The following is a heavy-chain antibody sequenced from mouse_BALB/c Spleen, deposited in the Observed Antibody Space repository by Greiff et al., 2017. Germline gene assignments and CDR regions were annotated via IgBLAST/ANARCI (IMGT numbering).Heavy chain of an antibody. J-gene: IGHJ4*01. CDR1: GFTFSSYG. CDR3: AREGITTVEIWYAMDY. V-gene: IGHV5-6*01. D-gene: IGHD1-1*01. CDR2: ISSGGSYT. Sequence: EVQVVESGGDLVKPGGSLKLSCAASGFTFSSYGMSWVRQTPDKRLEWVATISSGGSYTYYPDSVKGRFTISRDNAKNTLYLQMSSLKSEDTAMYYCAREGITTVEIWYAMDYWGQGTSVTVSS.